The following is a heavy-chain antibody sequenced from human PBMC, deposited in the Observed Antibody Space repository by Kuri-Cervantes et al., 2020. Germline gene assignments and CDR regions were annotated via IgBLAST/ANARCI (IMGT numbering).Heavy chain of an antibody. J-gene: IGHJ4*02. D-gene: IGHD6-19*01. CDR2: ISGSGGST. Sequence: GESLMISCAASGFTFSNYAMSWVRQAPGKELEWVSVISGSGGSTYYADSVKGRFTISRDTAKNTVYLQVNSLRAEDTAVYYCAKYSSGPRSATDYWCQGTLVTVSS. CDR1: GFTFSNYA. V-gene: IGHV3-23*01. CDR3: AKYSSGPRSATDY.